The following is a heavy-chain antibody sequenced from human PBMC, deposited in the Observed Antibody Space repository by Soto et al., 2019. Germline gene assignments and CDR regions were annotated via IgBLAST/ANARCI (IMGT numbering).Heavy chain of an antibody. CDR1: GFTFSDYY. V-gene: IGHV3-11*01. D-gene: IGHD5-18*01. CDR3: ARDNRQRQTGLWLNYMDV. J-gene: IGHJ6*03. Sequence: GGSLRLSCAASGFTFSDYYMSWIRQAPGKGLEWVSYISSSGNTIYYADSVRGRFTISRDNAKNSLYLQMNSLRAEDTAVYYCARDNRQRQTGLWLNYMDVWGKGTTVTVSS. CDR2: ISSSGNTI.